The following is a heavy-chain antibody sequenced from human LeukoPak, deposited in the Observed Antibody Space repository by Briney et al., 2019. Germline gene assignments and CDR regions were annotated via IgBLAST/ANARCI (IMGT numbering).Heavy chain of an antibody. CDR2: ISGSGGST. CDR3: ARDSSGYQ. J-gene: IGHJ4*02. V-gene: IGHV3-23*01. CDR1: GFTFSSYA. Sequence: QPGGSLRLSCAASGFTFSSYAMSWVRQAPGKGLEWVSAISGSGGSTYYADSAKGRFTISRDNAKNSLYLQMNSLRAEDTAVYYCARDSSGYQWGQGTLVTVSS. D-gene: IGHD3-22*01.